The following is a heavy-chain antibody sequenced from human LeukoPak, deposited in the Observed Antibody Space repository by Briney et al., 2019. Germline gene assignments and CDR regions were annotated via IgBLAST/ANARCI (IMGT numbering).Heavy chain of an antibody. V-gene: IGHV3-23*01. J-gene: IGHJ4*02. Sequence: GGSLRLSCVASGFPFSAYWMTWVRQAPGKGLEWVSTITTSDGNTYYADSVKGRFTVSRDNSKNTLFLQMNSLRAEDTAVYYCAKDGGLWVSAHWGDSWGRGTLVTVSS. CDR2: ITTSDGNT. D-gene: IGHD7-27*01. CDR3: AKDGGLWVSAHWGDS. CDR1: GFPFSAYW.